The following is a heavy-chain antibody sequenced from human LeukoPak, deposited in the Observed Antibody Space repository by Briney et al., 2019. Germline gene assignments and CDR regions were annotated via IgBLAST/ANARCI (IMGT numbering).Heavy chain of an antibody. V-gene: IGHV3-7*01. CDR3: AISHWPSVPNNY. CDR2: ITPDGSEK. Sequence: GGSLRLSCAASGLTFNRLWMSWVRQAPGKGLEWVANITPDGSEKYYVEFVKGRFTISRDNAKNSLFLQMNSLRAEDTALYFCAISHWPSVPNNYWGQETLVTVSS. D-gene: IGHD2/OR15-2a*01. J-gene: IGHJ4*02. CDR1: GLTFNRLW.